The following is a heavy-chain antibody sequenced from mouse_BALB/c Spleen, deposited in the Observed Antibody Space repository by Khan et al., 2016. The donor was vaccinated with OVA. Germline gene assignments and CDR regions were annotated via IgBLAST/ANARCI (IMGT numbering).Heavy chain of an antibody. D-gene: IGHD2-14*01. CDR2: MIYTGYT. Sequence: EVQLVESGPRLVKPSQTLSLTCSVTGDSITSGYWSWIRKFPGNKLEYMGYMIYTGYTYYNPSLKSRISITRHTSKNQYYLQLNSVTTEDTATYYWARSTYRYAFAYWGQGTLVTVSA. CDR1: GDSITSGY. CDR3: ARSTYRYAFAY. V-gene: IGHV3-8*02. J-gene: IGHJ3*01.